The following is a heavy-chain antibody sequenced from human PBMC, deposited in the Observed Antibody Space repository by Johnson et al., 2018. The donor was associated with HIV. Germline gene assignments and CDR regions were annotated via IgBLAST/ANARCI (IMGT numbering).Heavy chain of an antibody. J-gene: IGHJ3*02. Sequence: QVQLVESGGGVVQPGRSLRLSCAASGFTFSSYAMHWVRQAPGKGLEWVAVISYDGSIKNYADSVKGRFTISRDNFKNTRYLQMNRLRAEDTAVYYCARGIRGVVVTADDAFDIWGQGTMVTVSS. CDR2: ISYDGSIK. V-gene: IGHV3-30-3*01. D-gene: IGHD2-21*02. CDR3: ARGIRGVVVTADDAFDI. CDR1: GFTFSSYA.